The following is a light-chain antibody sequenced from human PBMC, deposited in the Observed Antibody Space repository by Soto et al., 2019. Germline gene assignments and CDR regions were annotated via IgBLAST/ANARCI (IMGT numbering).Light chain of an antibody. V-gene: IGLV2-11*01. CDR2: DVS. CDR3: SSYAGIHVV. J-gene: IGLJ2*01. CDR1: SSDVGGYNY. Sequence: QSALTQPRSVSGSPGQSVTISCTGTSSDVGGYNYVSWYQQYPGKAPKLMIYDVSGRPSGVPDRFSGSKSGNTASLPISGLQAEDEADYDCSSYAGIHVVFGGGTKLTVL.